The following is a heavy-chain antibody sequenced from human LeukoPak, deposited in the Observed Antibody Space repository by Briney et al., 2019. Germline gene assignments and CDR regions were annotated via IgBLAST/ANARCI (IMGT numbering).Heavy chain of an antibody. CDR1: AFTFSSYG. Sequence: GGSLRLSCAASAFTFSSYGMHWVRQAPGKGLEWVAVISYDGSNKYYADSVKGRFTISRDNSKNTLYLKMNSLRAEDTAVYYCAKDEALLWFGELNDWGQGTLVTVSS. CDR3: AKDEALLWFGELND. D-gene: IGHD3-10*01. CDR2: ISYDGSNK. J-gene: IGHJ4*02. V-gene: IGHV3-30*18.